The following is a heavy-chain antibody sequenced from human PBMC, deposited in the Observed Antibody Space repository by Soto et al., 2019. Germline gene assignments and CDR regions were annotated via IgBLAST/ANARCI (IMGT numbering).Heavy chain of an antibody. CDR1: GYTFTSYD. D-gene: IGHD3-3*01. Sequence: ASVKVSCKASGYTFTSYDINWVRQATGQGLEWMGWMNPNSGNTGYAQKFQGRVTMTRNTSISTAYMELSSLRSEDTAVYYCARGGPTSFGVVITDNWFDPWGQGPLVTVSS. CDR2: MNPNSGNT. J-gene: IGHJ5*02. V-gene: IGHV1-8*01. CDR3: ARGGPTSFGVVITDNWFDP.